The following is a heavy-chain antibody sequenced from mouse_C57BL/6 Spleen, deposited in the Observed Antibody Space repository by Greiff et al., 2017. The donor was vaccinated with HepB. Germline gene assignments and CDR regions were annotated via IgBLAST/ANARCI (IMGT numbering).Heavy chain of an antibody. V-gene: IGHV1-82*01. J-gene: IGHJ3*01. CDR3: ARELFFAY. CDR2: IYPGDGDT. Sequence: QVQLQQSGPELVKPGASVKISCKASGYAFSSSWMNWVKQRPGKGLEWIGRIYPGDGDTNYNGKFKGKATLTADKSSSTAYMQLSSLTSEDSAVYFCARELFFAYWGQGTLVTVSA. CDR1: GYAFSSSW.